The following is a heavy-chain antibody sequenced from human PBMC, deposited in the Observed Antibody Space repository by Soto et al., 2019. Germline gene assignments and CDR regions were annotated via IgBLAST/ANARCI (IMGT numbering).Heavy chain of an antibody. CDR1: GFIFSNAW. Sequence: GGSLRLSCAASGFIFSNAWMNWVRQAPGNGLEWVGRIKSKTDGGTTDYAAPVKGRFTISRDDSKNTLYLQMNSLKTDDTAMYYCTTLFWSGYPRPYSWGQGTLVTVSS. D-gene: IGHD3-3*01. CDR3: TTLFWSGYPRPYS. V-gene: IGHV3-15*01. CDR2: IKSKTDGGTT. J-gene: IGHJ4*02.